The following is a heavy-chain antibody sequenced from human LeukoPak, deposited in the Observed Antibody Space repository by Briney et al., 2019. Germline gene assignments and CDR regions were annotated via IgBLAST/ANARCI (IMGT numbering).Heavy chain of an antibody. J-gene: IGHJ4*02. CDR3: VKTEIRDSSYGSGPGAHFDY. CDR2: ISGSGGRT. V-gene: IGHV3-23*01. Sequence: PGGSLRLCCAASGFTFSSYAMSWVRQAPGKGLEWVSVISGSGGRTYYADSVKGRFTISRDNSKNTLCLQMNSLRAEDTAAYYCVKTEIRDSSYGSGPGAHFDYWGQGTLVTVSS. CDR1: GFTFSSYA. D-gene: IGHD3-10*01.